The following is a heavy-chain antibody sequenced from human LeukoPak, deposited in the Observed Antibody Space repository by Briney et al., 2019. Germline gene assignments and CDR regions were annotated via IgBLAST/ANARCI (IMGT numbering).Heavy chain of an antibody. CDR1: GFTFSDYY. Sequence: GGSPRLSCAASGFTFSDYYMNWIRQAPGKGLEWVSYISSSGSTIYYADSVKGRFTISRDNAKNSLYLQMNSLRAEDTAVYYCARVHYYDSSGYSDYWGQGTLVTVSS. J-gene: IGHJ4*02. V-gene: IGHV3-11*01. D-gene: IGHD3-22*01. CDR2: ISSSGSTI. CDR3: ARVHYYDSSGYSDY.